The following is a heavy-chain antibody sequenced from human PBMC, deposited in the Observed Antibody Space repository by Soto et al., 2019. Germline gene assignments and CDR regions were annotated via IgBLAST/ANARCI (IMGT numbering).Heavy chain of an antibody. D-gene: IGHD2-8*02. CDR1: GFTFNTYG. V-gene: IGHV3-33*08. Sequence: QVQLVESGGGVVQPGGSLRLSCTTSGFTFNTYGMHWVRQAPGKGLAWVAIIWYDGSNKYYADSVKGRFTISRDNSKNTLYLQMNSLRAEDTALYYWARAECTGAYCSSWPFNYGVDGWGQGTTVTASS. CDR3: ARAECTGAYCSSWPFNYGVDG. J-gene: IGHJ6*02. CDR2: IWYDGSNK.